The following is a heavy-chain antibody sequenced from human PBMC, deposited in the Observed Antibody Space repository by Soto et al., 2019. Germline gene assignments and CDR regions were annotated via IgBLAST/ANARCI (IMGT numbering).Heavy chain of an antibody. J-gene: IGHJ6*02. Sequence: SVKVSCKASGGTFSSYAISWVRQAPGQGLEWMGGIIPIFGTANYAQKFQGRVTITADKSTSTAYMELSSLRSEDTAVYYCARGGYSSSWYPALYYGMDVWGQGTTVTVSS. CDR2: IIPIFGTA. D-gene: IGHD6-13*01. CDR3: ARGGYSSSWYPALYYGMDV. CDR1: GGTFSSYA. V-gene: IGHV1-69*06.